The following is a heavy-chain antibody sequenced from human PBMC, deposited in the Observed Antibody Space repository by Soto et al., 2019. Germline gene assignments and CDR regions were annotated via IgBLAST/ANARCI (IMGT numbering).Heavy chain of an antibody. CDR2: INPNSGGT. CDR3: ARDRMHGEYYYGMDV. V-gene: IGHV1-2*04. Sequence: WVQQETRQGLEWMGWINPNSGGTNYAQKFQGWVTMTRDTSISTAYMELSRLRSDDTAVYYCARDRMHGEYYYGMDVSGEGTTVSVSS. J-gene: IGHJ6*01. D-gene: IGHD3-10*01.